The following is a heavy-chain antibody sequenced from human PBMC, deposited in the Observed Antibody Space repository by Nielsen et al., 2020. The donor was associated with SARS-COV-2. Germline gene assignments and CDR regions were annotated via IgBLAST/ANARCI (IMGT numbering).Heavy chain of an antibody. CDR1: GFTFSNYA. CDR2: ISGGGGSA. D-gene: IGHD1-1*01. V-gene: IGHV3-23*01. J-gene: IGHJ4*02. CDR3: AKDRDIPTTGGWD. Sequence: GGSLRLSCAASGFTFSNYAMSWVRQAPGKGLEWVSVISGGGGSAYYADSVKGRFTISRDNSKNTLYLQMNSLRADDTAVFYCAKDRDIPTTGGWDWGQGTLVTVSS.